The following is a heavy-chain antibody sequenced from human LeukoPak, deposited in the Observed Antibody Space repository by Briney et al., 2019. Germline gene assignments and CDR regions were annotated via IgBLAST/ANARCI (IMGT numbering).Heavy chain of an antibody. V-gene: IGHV4-34*01. J-gene: IGHJ4*02. D-gene: IGHD2-15*01. CDR3: ARRLVDSGASQVSDD. CDR2: INDSGSV. Sequence: SETLSLTCAVYGGSFSGYYWSWIRQPPWKGLEWIGEINDSGSVNCNPSLKNRVTLSVDTSKNQFSLRLSSVAAADTAVYYCARRLVDSGASQVSDDWGQGTLVTVSS. CDR1: GGSFSGYY.